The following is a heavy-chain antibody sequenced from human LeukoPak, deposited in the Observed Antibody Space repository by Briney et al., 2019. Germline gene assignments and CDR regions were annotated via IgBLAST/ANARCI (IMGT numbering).Heavy chain of an antibody. CDR3: AKYRRGSSGSYGGFDY. CDR1: GFTFSSYA. D-gene: IGHD1-26*01. J-gene: IGHJ4*02. Sequence: PGGSLRPSCAASGFTFSSYAMSWVRQAPGKGLEWVSAISGSGGSTYYADSVKGRFTISRDNSKNTLYLQMNSLRAEDTAVYYCAKYRRGSSGSYGGFDYWGQGTLVTVSS. V-gene: IGHV3-23*01. CDR2: ISGSGGST.